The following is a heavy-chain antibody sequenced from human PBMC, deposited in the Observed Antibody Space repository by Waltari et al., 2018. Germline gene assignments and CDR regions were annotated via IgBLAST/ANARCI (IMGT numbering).Heavy chain of an antibody. D-gene: IGHD2-15*01. CDR2: IIPIFGTA. CDR1: GGTFSSYA. J-gene: IGHJ6*02. V-gene: IGHV1-69*13. CDR3: AIRLIVVVVAATPYYYYGMDV. Sequence: QVQLVQSGAEVKKPGASVKVSCKASGGTFSSYAITWVRQAPGHGLEWMGGIIPIFGTANYAQKFQGRVTITADESTSTAYMELSSLRSEDTAVYYCAIRLIVVVVAATPYYYYGMDVWGQGTTVTVSS.